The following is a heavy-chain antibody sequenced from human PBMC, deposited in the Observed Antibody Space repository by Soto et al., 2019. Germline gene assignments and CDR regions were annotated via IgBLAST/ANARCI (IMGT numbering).Heavy chain of an antibody. Sequence: QVQLVQSGAEMKKPGSSVKVSCKSVGGTLNTYALTWVGQAPGQGPDGMGDFSLMFGEANYAPKFQGRVTITADESTGTSYMQLSSLTSEDTALYFCAREVQVHTPAFVYWGQGTLVTVSS. CDR3: AREVQVHTPAFVY. CDR1: GGTLNTYA. V-gene: IGHV1-69*19. J-gene: IGHJ4*02. D-gene: IGHD3-10*01. CDR2: FSLMFGEA.